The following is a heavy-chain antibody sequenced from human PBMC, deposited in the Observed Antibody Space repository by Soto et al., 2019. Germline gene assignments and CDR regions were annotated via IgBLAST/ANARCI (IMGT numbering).Heavy chain of an antibody. Sequence: QVQLVESGGGVVQPGRSLRLSCVASGFTFSRYGIHWVRQPPGKGLEWVAVISYDSSNKYYADSVQGRFTISRDDSKNTRYLQINSLRAEDTAVYYCAKDQYYYGSGTYPPYFDYWGQGTLVTVSS. D-gene: IGHD3-10*01. CDR2: ISYDSSNK. J-gene: IGHJ4*02. CDR1: GFTFSRYG. CDR3: AKDQYYYGSGTYPPYFDY. V-gene: IGHV3-30*18.